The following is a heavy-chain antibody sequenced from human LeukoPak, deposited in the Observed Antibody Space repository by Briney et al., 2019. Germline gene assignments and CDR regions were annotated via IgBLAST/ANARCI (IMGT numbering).Heavy chain of an antibody. V-gene: IGHV1-8*03. CDR1: GYTFTSYD. D-gene: IGHD6-6*01. CDR2: MNPNSGNT. Sequence: GASVKVSCKASGYTFTSYDINWVRQVTGQGLEWMGWMNPNSGNTGYAQKFQGRVTITRNTSISTAYMELSSLRSEDTAVYYCARGSSIAARIPNAFDIWGQGTMVTVSS. J-gene: IGHJ3*02. CDR3: ARGSSIAARIPNAFDI.